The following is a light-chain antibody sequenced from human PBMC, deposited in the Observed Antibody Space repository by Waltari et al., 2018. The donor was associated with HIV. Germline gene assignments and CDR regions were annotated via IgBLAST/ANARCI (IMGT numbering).Light chain of an antibody. J-gene: IGLJ3*02. V-gene: IGLV3-21*03. CDR1: NIGGKS. CDR3: HVGDSRSDVV. Sequence: SSVLTQPPSVSVAPGMPDTITCGGDNIGGKSVTWYQQRPRQAPVVVRYDDRVRPAGLPERFAGTNSGNTATLTISRVEVEDDADYSCHVGDSRSDVVFGGGTKLTVL. CDR2: DDR.